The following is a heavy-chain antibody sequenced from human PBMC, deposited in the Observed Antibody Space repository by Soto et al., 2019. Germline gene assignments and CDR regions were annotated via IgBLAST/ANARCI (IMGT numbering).Heavy chain of an antibody. CDR1: GFSLSTDEVI. CDR3: VHRLITFEEYFDY. Sequence: QITLKASGPTLVKPTQTLTLTCTFSGFSLSTDEVIVGWVRQPPGKALEWVALIYWDDEKHYSPTLKIRLTITKDTSKNQVVLTVTTMDPMDSGTYYCVHRLITFEEYFDYWGQGTLVTVSS. CDR2: IYWDDEK. J-gene: IGHJ4*02. D-gene: IGHD3-10*01. V-gene: IGHV2-5*02.